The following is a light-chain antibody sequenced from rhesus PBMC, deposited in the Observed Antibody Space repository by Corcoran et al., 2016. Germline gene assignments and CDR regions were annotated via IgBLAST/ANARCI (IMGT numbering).Light chain of an antibody. J-gene: IGKJ1*01. CDR1: QGISRW. V-gene: IGKV1-21*01. CDR3: QQYNRAPRT. Sequence: DIQMTQSPSSLSASVGDRVTITCRASQGISRWLAWYQQKPGKAPKPLIYKASSLQSGVPPRFSCSGSGTDLPLPIRSLQPEDFATYCCQQYNRAPRTFRQGTKVEIK. CDR2: KAS.